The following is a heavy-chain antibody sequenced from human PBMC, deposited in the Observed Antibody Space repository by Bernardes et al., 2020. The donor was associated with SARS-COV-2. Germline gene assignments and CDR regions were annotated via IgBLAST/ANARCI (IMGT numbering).Heavy chain of an antibody. CDR3: ARDRADYYGSGSYGYYYGMDV. CDR1: GYTFTSYA. D-gene: IGHD3-10*01. CDR2: INAGNGNT. V-gene: IGHV1-3*01. J-gene: IGHJ6*02. Sequence: ASVKVSCKASGYTFTSYAMHWVRQAPGQRLEWMGWINAGNGNTKYSQKFQGRVTITRDTSASTAYMELSSLRSEDTAVYYCARDRADYYGSGSYGYYYGMDVWGQGTTVTVSS.